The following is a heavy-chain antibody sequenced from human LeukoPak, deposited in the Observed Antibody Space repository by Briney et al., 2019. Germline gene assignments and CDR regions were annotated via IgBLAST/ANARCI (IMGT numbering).Heavy chain of an antibody. CDR1: GGSISSYY. CDR3: ARGYTIFGVVIIDY. CDR2: IYYSGST. D-gene: IGHD3-3*01. V-gene: IGHV4-59*01. Sequence: NASETLSLTCTVSGGSISSYYWSWIRQPPGKGLEWIGYIYYSGSTNYNPSLRSRVTIPVDTSKNQFSLKLSSVTAADTAVYYCARGYTIFGVVIIDYWGQGTLVTVSS. J-gene: IGHJ4*02.